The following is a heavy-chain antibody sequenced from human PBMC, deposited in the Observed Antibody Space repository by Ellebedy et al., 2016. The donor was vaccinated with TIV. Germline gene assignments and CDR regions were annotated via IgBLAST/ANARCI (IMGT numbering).Heavy chain of an antibody. CDR2: ISAYNGNT. J-gene: IGHJ3*02. CDR3: ARSGAGAIWVYDAFDI. Sequence: ASVKVSCKASGYTFTSYGISWVRQAPGQGLEWMGWISAYNGNTNYAQKLQGRVTMTRDTSISTAYMELSRLRSDDTAVYYCARSGAGAIWVYDAFDIWGQGTMVTVSS. V-gene: IGHV1-18*01. D-gene: IGHD1-26*01. CDR1: GYTFTSYG.